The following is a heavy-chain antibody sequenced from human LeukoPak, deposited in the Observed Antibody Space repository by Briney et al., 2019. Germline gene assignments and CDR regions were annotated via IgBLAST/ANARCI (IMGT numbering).Heavy chain of an antibody. V-gene: IGHV3-23*01. D-gene: IGHD3-10*02. J-gene: IGHJ6*02. Sequence: GGSLRLSCEASGFTFSAYAMTWVRQAPGKGLEWVSSIGSDNKPHYSESVKGRFAISRDNSKSILFLQLNSLRAEDTALYYCARDLHYYVAIDVWGPVTTVTVSS. CDR3: ARDLHYYVAIDV. CDR1: GFTFSAYA. CDR2: IGSDNKP.